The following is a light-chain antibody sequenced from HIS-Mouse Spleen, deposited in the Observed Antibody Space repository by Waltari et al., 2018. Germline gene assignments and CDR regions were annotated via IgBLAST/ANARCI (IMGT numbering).Light chain of an antibody. V-gene: IGLV2-18*02. J-gene: IGLJ1*01. CDR3: SSYTSSSTV. CDR1: SSDVGSYNR. CDR2: EVS. Sequence: QSALTQPPSVSGSPGQSVTISCTGTSSDVGSYNRVTWYQQPPGTAPKLMIYEVSTRPSGVPDRVAGSKSGNTASLTISGLQAEDEADYYCSSYTSSSTVFGTGTKVTVL.